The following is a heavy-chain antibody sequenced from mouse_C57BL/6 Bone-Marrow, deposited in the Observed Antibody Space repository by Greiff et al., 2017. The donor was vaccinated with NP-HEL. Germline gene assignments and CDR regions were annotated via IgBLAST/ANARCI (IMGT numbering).Heavy chain of an antibody. CDR1: GYAFTNYL. D-gene: IGHD2-4*01. V-gene: IGHV1-54*01. J-gene: IGHJ3*01. Sequence: VQLQQSGAELVRPGTSVKVSCKASGYAFTNYLIAWVKPRPGQGLEWIGVINPGSGGTNYNEKFKGKATLTADKSSSTAYMQLSSLTSEDSAVYFCARWGYDYDGFAYWGQGTLVTVSA. CDR2: INPGSGGT. CDR3: ARWGYDYDGFAY.